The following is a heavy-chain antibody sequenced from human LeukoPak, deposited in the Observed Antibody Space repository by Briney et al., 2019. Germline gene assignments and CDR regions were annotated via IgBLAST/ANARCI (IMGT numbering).Heavy chain of an antibody. J-gene: IGHJ4*02. CDR2: INPNSGGT. D-gene: IGHD3-3*01. CDR1: GYTFTGYY. Sequence: GASVKVSCKASGYTFTGYYMHWVRQAPGQGLEWMGWINPNSGGTNYAQKFQGRVTMTRDTSVSTAYMELSRLRSDDTAVYYYARPTDYDFWSGHQYYFDYWGQGTLVTVSS. CDR3: ARPTDYDFWSGHQYYFDY. V-gene: IGHV1-2*02.